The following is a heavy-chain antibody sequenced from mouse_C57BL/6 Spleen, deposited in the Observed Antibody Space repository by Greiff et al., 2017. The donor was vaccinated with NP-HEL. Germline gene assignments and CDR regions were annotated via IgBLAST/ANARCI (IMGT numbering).Heavy chain of an antibody. CDR1: GYTFTDYY. J-gene: IGHJ3*01. D-gene: IGHD2-10*02. Sequence: VQLQQSGAELVRPGASVKLSCKASGYTFTDYYINWVKQRPGQGLEWIARIYPGSGNTYYNEKFKGKATLTAEKSSSTAYMQLSSLTSEDSAVYFCAREGYGNYVWFAYWGQGTLVTVSA. V-gene: IGHV1-76*01. CDR3: AREGYGNYVWFAY. CDR2: IYPGSGNT.